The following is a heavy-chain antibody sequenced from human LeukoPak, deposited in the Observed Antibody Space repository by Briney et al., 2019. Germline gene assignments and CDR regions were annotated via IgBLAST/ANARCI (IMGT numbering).Heavy chain of an antibody. CDR2: ISYDGGPT. V-gene: IGHV3-30*18. J-gene: IGHJ4*02. D-gene: IGHD3-22*01. CDR3: AKDSAYYDSSGDYFDS. CDR1: GFTFRMFA. Sequence: PGGSLRLSCEASGFTFRMFAMHWVRQTPGKGLEWVAVISYDGGPTYYRDSVKGRYTISRDDSKNTLYLQMSTLRSDDTAVYYCAKDSAYYDSSGDYFDSWGQGTLVTVSS.